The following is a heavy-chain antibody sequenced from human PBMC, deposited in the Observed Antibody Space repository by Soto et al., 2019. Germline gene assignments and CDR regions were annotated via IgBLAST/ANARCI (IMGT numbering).Heavy chain of an antibody. V-gene: IGHV3-53*01. J-gene: IGHJ5*02. D-gene: IGHD4-4*01. Sequence: PGGSLRLSCAASGFSVTNTYMHWFRQAPGKGLEWVSVISGPGVTYYADSVKGRIALSRDTSQNTMYLHMRNLRADDTAVYYCARTRLQYRELVSWGQGTLVTVSS. CDR1: GFSVTNTY. CDR2: ISGPGVT. CDR3: ARTRLQYRELVS.